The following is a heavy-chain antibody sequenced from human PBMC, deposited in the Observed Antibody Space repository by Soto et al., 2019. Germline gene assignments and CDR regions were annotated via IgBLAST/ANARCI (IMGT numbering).Heavy chain of an antibody. CDR1: GGSVSSGSYY. CDR3: ARAAYYGSGTTLRDCYYGMDV. Sequence: QVQLQESGPGLVKPSETLSLTCTVSGGSVSSGSYYWSWIRQPPGKGLEWIGYIYYSGSTNYNPSHKRRFTLSVDTSKNQFSLNLSSVAAADTAVYYGARAAYYGSGTTLRDCYYGMDVWGQGTTVTVSS. D-gene: IGHD3-10*01. V-gene: IGHV4-61*01. CDR2: IYYSGST. J-gene: IGHJ6*02.